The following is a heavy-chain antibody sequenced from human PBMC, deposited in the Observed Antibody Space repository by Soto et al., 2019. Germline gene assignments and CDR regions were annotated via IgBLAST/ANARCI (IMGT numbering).Heavy chain of an antibody. CDR3: ARRGRSRVWSYFHX. CDR1: GYSFTSYW. V-gene: IGHV5-10-1*01. Sequence: GEALKISWKGSGYSFTSYWISWVRQMPGKGMEWMGMVDTSDSYTNYSPSFQGHVTISADKSISTAYLQWSSLKASDTAMYYCARRGRSRVWSYFHXWGQVTLVTVSX. CDR2: VDTSDSYT. D-gene: IGHD6-19*01. J-gene: IGHJ4*02.